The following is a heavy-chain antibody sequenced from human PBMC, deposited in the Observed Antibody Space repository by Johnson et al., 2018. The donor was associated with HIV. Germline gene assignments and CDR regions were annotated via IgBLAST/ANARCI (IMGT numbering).Heavy chain of an antibody. CDR3: ARRSSPTGAFDI. CDR1: GFTFSSYW. Sequence: VQVVESGGGLVQPGGSLRLSCAASGFTFSSYWMHWVRQAPGKGLVWVSRINSDGSSTSYADSVQGRFTISRDNAKNTLYLQMNSLRAEDTAVYYCARRSSPTGAFDIWGQGTMVTVSS. D-gene: IGHD6-13*01. J-gene: IGHJ3*02. CDR2: INSDGSST. V-gene: IGHV3-74*01.